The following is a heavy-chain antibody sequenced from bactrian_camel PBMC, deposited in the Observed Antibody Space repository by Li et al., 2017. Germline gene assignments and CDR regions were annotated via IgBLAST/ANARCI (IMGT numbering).Heavy chain of an antibody. Sequence: VQLVESGGGSVQAGGSLRLSCTYSGNTFIRNCMGWFRQAEGQQREGVAGIADDGTTSYADSVKGRFTISKDVAKKILYLNMDNLKPEDTANYRCAVGPGTHNNGFCSGAESAAGSRGQGTQVTVS. D-gene: IGHD2*01. V-gene: IGHV3S53*01. CDR3: AVGPGTHNNGFCSGAESAAGS. CDR1: GNTFIRNC. J-gene: IGHJ4*01. CDR2: IADDGTT.